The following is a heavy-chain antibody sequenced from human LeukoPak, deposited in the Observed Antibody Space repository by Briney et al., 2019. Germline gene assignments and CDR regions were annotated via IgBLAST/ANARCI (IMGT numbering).Heavy chain of an antibody. J-gene: IGHJ4*02. CDR3: ASGLQAVAGTGPFDY. D-gene: IGHD6-19*01. V-gene: IGHV4-39*01. CDR2: IYYSGNT. Sequence: PSETLSLTCTVSGVSISSSNSYWGWIRQPPGKGLEWIGSIYYSGNTYYNASLKSQVSISIDTSKNRFSLKLTSVTAADTAVYYCASGLQAVAGTGPFDYWGQGTLVTVSS. CDR1: GVSISSSNSY.